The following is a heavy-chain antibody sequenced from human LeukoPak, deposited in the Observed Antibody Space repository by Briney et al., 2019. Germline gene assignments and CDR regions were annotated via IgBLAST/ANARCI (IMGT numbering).Heavy chain of an antibody. V-gene: IGHV4-59*11. Sequence: SETLSLTCTVSGGSISGHYWGRIRQPPGKGLEWIGYIHYSGRTDYKPSLRSRLTLSLDTSRNRFSLKLRSVSAADTAVYYCVRENYFDKWGRGTLVTVSS. J-gene: IGHJ4*02. CDR2: IHYSGRT. CDR3: VRENYFDK. CDR1: GGSISGHY.